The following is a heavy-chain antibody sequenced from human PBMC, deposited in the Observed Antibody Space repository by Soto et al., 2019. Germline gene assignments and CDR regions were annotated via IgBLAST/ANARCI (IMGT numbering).Heavy chain of an antibody. CDR1: GFSLATSGVG. CDR3: AHRVGLQGNWNGGYFDF. CDR2: IYWDDDK. Sequence: QVTLEESGPTRVKPTQTLTLTCTFSGFSLATSGVGVGWVRQPPGKALERLALIYWDDDKRYSPSLRSRLTATKDTSRNQVVLTMTNMDPVDTATYYCAHRVGLQGNWNGGYFDFWGQGALVTVSS. J-gene: IGHJ4*02. V-gene: IGHV2-5*02. D-gene: IGHD1-1*01.